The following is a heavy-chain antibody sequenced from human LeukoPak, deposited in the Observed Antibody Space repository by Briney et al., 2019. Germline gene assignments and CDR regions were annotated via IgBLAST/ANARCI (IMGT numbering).Heavy chain of an antibody. CDR3: ARGLDFWSGHYTSIWFDP. CDR2: MNPNSGHT. CDR1: GYTFTSYG. V-gene: IGHV1-8*02. Sequence: GASVKVSCKASGYTFTSYGINWVRQATGQGLEWMGWMNPNSGHTGYAQKFQDRVIMTRKTSINTAYMELSSLTSDDTAIYYCARGLDFWSGHYTSIWFDPWGQGTLVTVSS. D-gene: IGHD3-3*01. J-gene: IGHJ5*02.